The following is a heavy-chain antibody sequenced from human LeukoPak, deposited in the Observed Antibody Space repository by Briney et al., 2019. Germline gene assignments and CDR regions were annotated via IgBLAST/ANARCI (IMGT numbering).Heavy chain of an antibody. D-gene: IGHD4-23*01. CDR1: GFTVSSNY. CDR3: ARDSYFYGGYDY. V-gene: IGHV3-66*01. CDR2: IYSGGST. Sequence: GGSLRLSCAASGFTVSSNYMSWVRQAPGKGLEWVSVIYSGGSTYYADSVKGRFTISRDNSKNTLYLQMNSLRAEDTAVYYCARDSYFYGGYDYWGQGTLVTASS. J-gene: IGHJ4*02.